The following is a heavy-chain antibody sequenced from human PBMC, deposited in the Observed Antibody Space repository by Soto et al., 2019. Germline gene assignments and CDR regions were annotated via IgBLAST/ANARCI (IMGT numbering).Heavy chain of an antibody. CDR3: ARGGGFLEWLLRALPYYYYGMDV. V-gene: IGHV1-8*01. D-gene: IGHD3-3*01. CDR2: MNPNSGNT. Sequence: GASVKVSCKASGYTLTSYDINWVRQATGQGLEWMGWMNPNSGNTGYAQKFQGRVTMARNTSISTAYMELSSLRSEDTAVYYCARGGGFLEWLLRALPYYYYGMDVWGQGTTVTVSS. CDR1: GYTLTSYD. J-gene: IGHJ6*02.